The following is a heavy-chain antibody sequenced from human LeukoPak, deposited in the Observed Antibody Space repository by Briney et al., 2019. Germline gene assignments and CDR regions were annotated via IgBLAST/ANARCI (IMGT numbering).Heavy chain of an antibody. CDR2: IYYSGST. CDR1: GGSISSSSYY. CDR3: ARHVSTIGESFFDY. D-gene: IGHD2/OR15-2a*01. J-gene: IGHJ4*02. Sequence: PSETLSLTCTVSGGSISSSSYYWGWIRQPPGKGLEWIGSIYYSGSTYYNPSLKSRVTISVDTSKNQFSLKLSSVTAADTAGYYCARHVSTIGESFFDYWGQGTLVTVSS. V-gene: IGHV4-39*01.